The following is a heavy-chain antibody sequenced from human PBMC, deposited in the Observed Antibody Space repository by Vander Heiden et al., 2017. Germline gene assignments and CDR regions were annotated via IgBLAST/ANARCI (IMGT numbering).Heavy chain of an antibody. D-gene: IGHD4-17*01. Sequence: QVQLVQPGAEVKKPGASVTVSCKASGYTFTSYHMHRVRPAPGQGLEWMGIINPSGGSTSYAQKFQGRVTMTRDTSTSTVYMELSSLRSEDTAVYYCARASIYGDYVFDYWGQGTLVTVSS. CDR1: GYTFTSYH. CDR2: INPSGGST. J-gene: IGHJ4*02. V-gene: IGHV1-46*03. CDR3: ARASIYGDYVFDY.